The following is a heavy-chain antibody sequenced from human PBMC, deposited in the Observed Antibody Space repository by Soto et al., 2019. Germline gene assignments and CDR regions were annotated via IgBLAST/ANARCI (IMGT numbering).Heavy chain of an antibody. J-gene: IGHJ5*01. CDR1: GGSIKNYY. Sequence: SETLSLTCSVSGGSIKNYYWNWIRQAPGKGLEWIGYIYYSGSTNYHPSLGGRVTISVDTSKNQFSLKLTSVTAADTAVYYCARDREVWLRGWGFDSWGQGALVTVSS. D-gene: IGHD2-21*01. CDR3: ARDREVWLRGWGFDS. V-gene: IGHV4-59*01. CDR2: IYYSGST.